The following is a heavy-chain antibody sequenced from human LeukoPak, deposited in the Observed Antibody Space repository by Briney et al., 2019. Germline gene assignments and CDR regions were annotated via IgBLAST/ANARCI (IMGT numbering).Heavy chain of an antibody. D-gene: IGHD6-13*01. CDR2: INPNSGGT. CDR1: GYTFTGYY. V-gene: IGHV1-2*02. Sequence: GASVKVSCKASGYTFTGYYMHWVRQAPGQGLEWMGWINPNSGGTNYAQKFQGRVTTTRDTSISTAYMELRSLRSDDTAVYYCARDAPSSSWYYWGQGTLVTVSS. CDR3: ARDAPSSSWYY. J-gene: IGHJ4*02.